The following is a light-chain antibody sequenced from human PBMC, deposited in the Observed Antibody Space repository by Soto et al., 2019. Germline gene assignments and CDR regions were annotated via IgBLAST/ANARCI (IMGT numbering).Light chain of an antibody. CDR1: QGIDRW. V-gene: IGKV1-12*01. J-gene: IGKJ5*01. CDR2: AAS. CDR3: PQSFGVPIT. Sequence: DIQMTQAPPTLTASLGDRVTITCRASQGIDRWLAWYQQKPGEAPKVLIYAASSLRSGVPSRFSGSGYGTDFNFTITSLQPEDFATYYCPQSFGVPITFGQGTRLEI.